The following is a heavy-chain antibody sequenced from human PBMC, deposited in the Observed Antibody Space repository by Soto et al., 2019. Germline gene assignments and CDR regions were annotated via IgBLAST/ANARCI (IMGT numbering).Heavy chain of an antibody. CDR1: GGSISSSSYY. CDR3: ARRGYYDFWSGYYTLSYFDY. V-gene: IGHV4-39*01. Sequence: QLQLQESGPGLVKPSETLSLTCTVSGGSISSSSYYWGWIRQPPGKGLEWIGSIYYSGSTYYNPSPKSRVTISVDTSKNQFSLKLSSVTAADTAVYYCARRGYYDFWSGYYTLSYFDYWGQGTLVTVSS. J-gene: IGHJ4*02. D-gene: IGHD3-3*01. CDR2: IYYSGST.